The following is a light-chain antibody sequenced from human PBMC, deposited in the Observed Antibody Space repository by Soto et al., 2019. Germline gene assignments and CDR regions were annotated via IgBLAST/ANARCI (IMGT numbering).Light chain of an antibody. CDR2: EVS. J-gene: IGLJ1*01. CDR3: SSYTSSSTRV. V-gene: IGLV2-14*03. CDR1: SSDVGAYDY. Sequence: QSALTQPASVSGSPGESMTISCTGTSSDVGAYDYVSWYQQHPDKAPKLIIYEVSHRPSGVSNRFSGSKSVNTATLTISGLQAEDEADYYCSSYTSSSTRVFGTGTKLTVL.